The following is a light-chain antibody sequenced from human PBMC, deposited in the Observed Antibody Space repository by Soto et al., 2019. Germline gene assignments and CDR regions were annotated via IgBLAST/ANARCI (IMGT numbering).Light chain of an antibody. J-gene: IGKJ1*01. CDR2: GAS. V-gene: IGKV3-15*01. Sequence: TQSPSTLSLSPGERATPSCGASQSVSSNLAWFQQKPGQAPRLLIYGASTRATGIPARFSGSGSGTEFTLTISSLQSEDFAVYYCQQYNNWPRTFGQGTKVDIK. CDR3: QQYNNWPRT. CDR1: QSVSSN.